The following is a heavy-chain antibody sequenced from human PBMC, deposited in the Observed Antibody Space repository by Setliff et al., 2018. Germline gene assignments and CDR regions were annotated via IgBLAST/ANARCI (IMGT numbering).Heavy chain of an antibody. D-gene: IGHD2-15*01. CDR2: INHSGST. J-gene: IGHJ5*02. CDR1: GGSFSGYY. CDR3: ARLYIVVVVAATPAWFDP. Sequence: SETLSLTCAVYGGSFSGYYWSWIRQPPGKGLEWIGEINHSGSTNYNPSLKSRVTISVDTSKNQFSLKLSSVTAADTAVYYCARLYIVVVVAATPAWFDPWGQGTLVTSPQ. V-gene: IGHV4-34*01.